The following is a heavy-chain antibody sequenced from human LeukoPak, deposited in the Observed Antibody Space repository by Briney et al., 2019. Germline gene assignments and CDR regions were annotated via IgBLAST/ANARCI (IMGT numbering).Heavy chain of an antibody. Sequence: SETLSLTCTVSGGSISNYYWSWIRQPPGKGLEWIGYIYTSGSTNYNPSLKSRVTISVDTSKNQFSLKLSSVTAADTAIYYCARRRMAGHNNWFDPWGQGTLVSVSS. J-gene: IGHJ5*02. CDR1: GGSISNYY. CDR3: ARRRMAGHNNWFDP. CDR2: IYTSGST. D-gene: IGHD2-8*01. V-gene: IGHV4-4*09.